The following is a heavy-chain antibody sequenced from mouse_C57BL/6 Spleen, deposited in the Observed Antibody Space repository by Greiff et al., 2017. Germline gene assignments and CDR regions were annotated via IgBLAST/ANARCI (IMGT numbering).Heavy chain of an antibody. V-gene: IGHV1-82*01. Sequence: VQLQESGPALVKPGASVKISCKASGYAFSSSWMNWVKQRPGKGLEWIGRIYPGDGDTNYNGKFKGKATLTADKSSSTAYMQLSSLTSEDSAVYFCARKSDSSGLGFAYWGQGTLVTVSA. D-gene: IGHD3-2*02. J-gene: IGHJ3*01. CDR3: ARKSDSSGLGFAY. CDR2: IYPGDGDT. CDR1: GYAFSSSW.